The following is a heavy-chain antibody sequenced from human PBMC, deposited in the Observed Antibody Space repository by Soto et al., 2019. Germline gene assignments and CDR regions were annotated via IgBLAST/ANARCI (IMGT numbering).Heavy chain of an antibody. J-gene: IGHJ4*02. Sequence: EVQLVESGGGLVQPGGSLRLSCAASGFTFSSYDMHWVRQATGKGLEWVSAIGTAGDTYYPASVKGRFTISRENAKNSLYLQMNSLRAGDTAVYYCASNQGIAAAFDYWGQGTLVTVSS. CDR3: ASNQGIAAAFDY. V-gene: IGHV3-13*04. D-gene: IGHD6-13*01. CDR2: IGTAGDT. CDR1: GFTFSSYD.